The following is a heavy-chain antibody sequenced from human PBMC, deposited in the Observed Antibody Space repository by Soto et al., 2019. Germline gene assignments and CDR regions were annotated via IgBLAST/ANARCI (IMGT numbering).Heavy chain of an antibody. J-gene: IGHJ5*02. V-gene: IGHV1-8*01. CDR1: GYTFTSYD. D-gene: IGHD2-15*01. Sequence: GASVKVSCKASGYTFTSYDINWVRQATGQGLEWMGWMNPNSGNTGYAQKFQGRVTMTRNTSISTAYMELSSLRSEDTAVYYCASGRSVVVVAATRAFDPWGQGTLVTVSS. CDR3: ASGRSVVVVAATRAFDP. CDR2: MNPNSGNT.